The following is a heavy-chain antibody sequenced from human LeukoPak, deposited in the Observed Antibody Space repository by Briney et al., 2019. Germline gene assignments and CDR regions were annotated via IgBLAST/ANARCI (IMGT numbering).Heavy chain of an antibody. Sequence: GGSLRLSCAASGFTFSGYSMNWVRQAPGRGGEWISYVGISSGNTKYADSVKGRFTISGDSAKNSVFLQMNSLRVEDTAVYYCARDHRYAFDNWGQGTLVTVSS. CDR3: ARDHRYAFDN. CDR2: VGISSGNT. V-gene: IGHV3-48*04. J-gene: IGHJ4*02. CDR1: GFTFSGYS. D-gene: IGHD5-12*01.